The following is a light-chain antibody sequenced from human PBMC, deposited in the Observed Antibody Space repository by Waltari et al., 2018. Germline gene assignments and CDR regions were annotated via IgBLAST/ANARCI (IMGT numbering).Light chain of an antibody. Sequence: DIVLTQFRGTLSLSPGERATLSCRASQSVSRALAWYQQNPGQAPRLLIYGASNRATGIPDRFSGSGSGTDFSLIISRLEPEDFAVYYCQHYVSLPVTFGQGTKVEIK. CDR1: QSVSRA. CDR2: GAS. J-gene: IGKJ1*01. V-gene: IGKV3-20*01. CDR3: QHYVSLPVT.